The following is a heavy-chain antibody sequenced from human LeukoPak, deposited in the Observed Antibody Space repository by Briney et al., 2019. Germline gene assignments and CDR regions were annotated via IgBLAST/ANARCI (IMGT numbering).Heavy chain of an antibody. Sequence: GGSLRLSCAASGFTFSSHSMNWVRQAPGKGLEWVSSISSTSSYIYYADSVKGRFTISRDNAKNSLYLQMNSLGAEDTAVYYCAREEDYQLGEAFDYWGQGTLVTVSS. V-gene: IGHV3-21*01. D-gene: IGHD3-16*01. CDR2: ISSTSSYI. J-gene: IGHJ4*02. CDR1: GFTFSSHS. CDR3: AREEDYQLGEAFDY.